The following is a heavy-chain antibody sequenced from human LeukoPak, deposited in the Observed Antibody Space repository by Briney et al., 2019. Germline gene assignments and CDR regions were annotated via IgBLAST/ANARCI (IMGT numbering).Heavy chain of an antibody. CDR3: ARRTVATIRGGYSSGPYYYYMDV. D-gene: IGHD5-12*01. CDR1: SGSIISSSHY. J-gene: IGHJ6*03. CDR2: MDYSGNP. V-gene: IGHV4-39*01. Sequence: PSETLSLTCSVSSGSIISSSHYWGWIRQSPGKGLEWIGSMDYSGNPYYNPSLKSRVIISVDTSENQFSLKLRSVTAADTAVYYCARRTVATIRGGYSSGPYYYYMDVWGKGTTVTVSS.